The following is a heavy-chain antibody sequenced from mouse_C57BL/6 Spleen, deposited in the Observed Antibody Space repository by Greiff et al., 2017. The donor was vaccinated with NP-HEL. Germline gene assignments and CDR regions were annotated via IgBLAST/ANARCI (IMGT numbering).Heavy chain of an antibody. CDR1: GYAFSSYW. CDR2: IYPGDGDT. Sequence: VQLQQSGAELVKPGASVKISCKASGYAFSSYWMNWVKQRPGKGLEWIGQIYPGDGDTNYNGKFKGKATLTADKSSSTAYMQLSSLTSEDSAVYYCARPIYYYGSSYGGDYAMDYWGQGTSVTVSS. V-gene: IGHV1-80*01. D-gene: IGHD1-1*01. CDR3: ARPIYYYGSSYGGDYAMDY. J-gene: IGHJ4*01.